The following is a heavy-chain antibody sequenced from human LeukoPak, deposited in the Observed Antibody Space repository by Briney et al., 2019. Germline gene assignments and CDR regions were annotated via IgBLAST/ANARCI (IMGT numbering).Heavy chain of an antibody. V-gene: IGHV4-4*09. J-gene: IGHJ3*02. CDR2: IYTSGST. D-gene: IGHD4-17*01. CDR3: ARDLVTVTKGFDI. CDR1: GGSISSYY. Sequence: SETLSLTCTVSGGSISSYYWSWIRQPPGKGLEWIGYIYTSGSTKYNPSPKSRVTISVDTSKNQFSLKLSSVTAADTAVYYCARDLVTVTKGFDIWGQGTMVSVSS.